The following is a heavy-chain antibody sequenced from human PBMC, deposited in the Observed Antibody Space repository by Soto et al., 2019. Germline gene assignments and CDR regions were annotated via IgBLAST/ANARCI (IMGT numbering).Heavy chain of an antibody. CDR2: IYPGDSDT. Sequence: ESLKISCKGSGYSFTSYWIGCVLQMPGKGLEWMGIIYPGDSDTRYSPSFQGQVTISADKSISTAYLQWSSLKASDTAMYYCARHKSYDLPRYWGQGTLVTVSS. J-gene: IGHJ4*02. CDR1: GYSFTSYW. CDR3: ARHKSYDLPRY. V-gene: IGHV5-51*01. D-gene: IGHD3-3*01.